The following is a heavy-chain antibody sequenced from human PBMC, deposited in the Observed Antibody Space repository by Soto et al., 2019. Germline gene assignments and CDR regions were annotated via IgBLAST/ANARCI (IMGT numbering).Heavy chain of an antibody. CDR1: GFTFSSYW. CDR3: ARYIGVVYGGYYYYGMDV. V-gene: IGHV3-7*05. J-gene: IGHJ6*02. Sequence: PGGSLRLSCAASGFTFSSYWMSWVRQAPGKGLEWVANIKQDGSEKYYVDSVKGRFTISRDNAKNSLYLQMNSLRAEDTAVYYCARYIGVVYGGYYYYGMDVWGQGTTVTVSS. CDR2: IKQDGSEK. D-gene: IGHD3-3*01.